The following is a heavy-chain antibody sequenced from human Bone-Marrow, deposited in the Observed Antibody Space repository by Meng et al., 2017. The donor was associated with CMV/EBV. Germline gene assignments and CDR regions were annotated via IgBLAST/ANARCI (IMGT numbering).Heavy chain of an antibody. CDR3: AGRGSSGYLGAFDI. J-gene: IGHJ3*02. D-gene: IGHD3-22*01. Sequence: ASVKVSCKASGYTFTGYYMHWVRQAPGQGLEWMGWINPNSGGTNYAQKFQGRVTMTRDTSISTAYMELSRLRSDDTAVYYCAGRGSSGYLGAFDIWGQGTMVTVSS. CDR2: INPNSGGT. CDR1: GYTFTGYY. V-gene: IGHV1-2*02.